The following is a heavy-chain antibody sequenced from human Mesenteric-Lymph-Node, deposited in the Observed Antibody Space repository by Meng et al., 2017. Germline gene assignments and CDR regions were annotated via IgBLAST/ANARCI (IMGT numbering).Heavy chain of an antibody. CDR2: IYYSGSN. V-gene: IGHV4-39*01. CDR1: GGSISSTSYY. Sequence: LQLQESGPGLVKPSETLSPPCTASGGSISSTSYYWGWIRQPPGKGTEWIGSIYYSGSNYHNPSLKSRLTISVDTSKSQLALKLSSVTAADTAVYYCARQIFEFGYGGNSPFDYWGQGTLVTVSS. J-gene: IGHJ4*02. CDR3: ARQIFEFGYGGNSPFDY. D-gene: IGHD4-23*01.